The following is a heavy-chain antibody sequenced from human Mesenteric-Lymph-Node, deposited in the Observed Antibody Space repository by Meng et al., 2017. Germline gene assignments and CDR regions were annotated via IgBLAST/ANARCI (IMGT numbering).Heavy chain of an antibody. J-gene: IGHJ5*02. CDR3: VRDTRRGGGWFDP. CDR2: IYHGVNI. Sequence: QLQAYGSGRVGPSHTLSLPCAVSGDSITSGDYSWPWIRQPPGKGLEWIGYIYHGVNIYYTPSLRSRVTISVDKSRNQFSLKLTSVSAADTAVYYCVRDTRRGGGWFDPWGQGTLVTVSS. D-gene: IGHD3-10*01. CDR1: GDSITSGDYS. V-gene: IGHV4-30-2*01.